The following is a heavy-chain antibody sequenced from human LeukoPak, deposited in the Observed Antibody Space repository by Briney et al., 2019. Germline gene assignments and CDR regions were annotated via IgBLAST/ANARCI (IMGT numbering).Heavy chain of an antibody. CDR1: GFNVSSNY. D-gene: IGHD4-17*01. Sequence: GGSLRPSCAVSGFNVSSNYMSWVRQAPGKGLEWVSVFYSDDNEGKTFYAAPVKGRFTISRDNAKNSLYPQMNSLRAEDTAVYYCARDKTVTTSLDHWGQGTLVTVSS. CDR2: FYSDDNEGKT. V-gene: IGHV3-53*01. CDR3: ARDKTVTTSLDH. J-gene: IGHJ4*02.